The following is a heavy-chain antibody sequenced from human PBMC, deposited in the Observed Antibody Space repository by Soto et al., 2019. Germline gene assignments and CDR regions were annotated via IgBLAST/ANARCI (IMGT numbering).Heavy chain of an antibody. J-gene: IGHJ5*02. V-gene: IGHV4-59*01. D-gene: IGHD3-3*01. CDR3: ARVLFGRGNWFDP. CDR1: GGSISSYY. CDR2: IYYSGST. Sequence: QLQLQESGPGLVMPSETLSLTCTVSGGSISSYYWGWIRQPPGKGLEWIGYIYYSGSTNYNPSLKSRVTISVDTSKNQFSLKLSSVTAADTAVYYCARVLFGRGNWFDPWGQGTLVTVSS.